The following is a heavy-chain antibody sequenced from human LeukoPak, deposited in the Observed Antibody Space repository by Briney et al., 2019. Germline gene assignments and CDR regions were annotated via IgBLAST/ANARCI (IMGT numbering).Heavy chain of an antibody. CDR2: IYYSGNT. CDR1: GGSISSYY. D-gene: IGHD6-19*01. J-gene: IGHJ5*02. V-gene: IGHV4-59*08. Sequence: SETLSLTCTVSGGSISSYYWSWIRQPPGKGLEWIGYIYYSGNTNYNPSLKSRVTISVDTSKNQFCMKPSSVTAADTAVYYCANQLDSSGWYLFDPWGEGTLVTASS. CDR3: ANQLDSSGWYLFDP.